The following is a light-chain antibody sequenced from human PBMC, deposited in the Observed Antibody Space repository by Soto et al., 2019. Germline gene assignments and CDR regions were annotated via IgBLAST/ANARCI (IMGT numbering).Light chain of an antibody. Sequence: DIQMTQSPSTLSASVGDRVAITCRASQNINSKLAWYQKKPGKAPKLLIFDAYSLESGAPSRFSGSGSGTEFTLTIGGLQPDDFAIYYCQQYDTYFRYTVAQGPTLDIK. CDR2: DAY. V-gene: IGKV1-5*01. CDR3: QQYDTYFRYT. J-gene: IGKJ2*01. CDR1: QNINSK.